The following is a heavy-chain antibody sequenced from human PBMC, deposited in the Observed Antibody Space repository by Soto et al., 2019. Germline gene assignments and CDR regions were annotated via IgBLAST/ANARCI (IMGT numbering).Heavy chain of an antibody. J-gene: IGHJ4*02. D-gene: IGHD2-2*02. CDR3: ASPYCSSGSCYIAY. CDR1: GGSISRSSYY. V-gene: IGHV4-39*01. CDR2: IYYGGST. Sequence: SETLSLTCTVSGGSISRSSYYWGWIRQPPGKGLEWIGSIYYGGSTYHNPSLKSRVTISVDTSKNQFSLKLSSVTAADTAAYYCASPYCSSGSCYIAYWGQGTLVTVSS.